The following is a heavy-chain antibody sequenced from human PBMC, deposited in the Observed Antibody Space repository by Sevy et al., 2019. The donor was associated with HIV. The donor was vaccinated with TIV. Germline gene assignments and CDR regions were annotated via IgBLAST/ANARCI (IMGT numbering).Heavy chain of an antibody. CDR1: GFTFDDYA. J-gene: IGHJ4*02. CDR3: AKGRGNSLGTLCFDY. D-gene: IGHD6-13*01. Sequence: GGSLRLSCAASGFTFDDYAMHWVRQSPGKGLEWVSGISWNSGSIGYADSVKGRFTISRDNAKNSLYLQMNSLRAEDTALYYCAKGRGNSLGTLCFDYWGQGTLVTVSS. V-gene: IGHV3-9*01. CDR2: ISWNSGSI.